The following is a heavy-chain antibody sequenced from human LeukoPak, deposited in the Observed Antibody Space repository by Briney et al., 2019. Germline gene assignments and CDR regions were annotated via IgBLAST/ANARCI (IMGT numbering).Heavy chain of an antibody. Sequence: SQTLSLTCDISGDSVSSNSAAWNWIRQSPLRGLEWLGRTYYRSKWYNDYAVSVKSRITINLDTSKNQFSLQLNSVTPEDTAVYYCTRGAPVGSSREFDYWGQGTLVTVSS. J-gene: IGHJ4*02. CDR1: GDSVSSNSAA. CDR2: TYYRSKWYN. V-gene: IGHV6-1*01. D-gene: IGHD5-24*01. CDR3: TRGAPVGSSREFDY.